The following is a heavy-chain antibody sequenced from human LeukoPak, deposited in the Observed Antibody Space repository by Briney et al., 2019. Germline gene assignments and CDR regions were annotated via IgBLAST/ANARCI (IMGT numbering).Heavy chain of an antibody. J-gene: IGHJ3*02. V-gene: IGHV5-51*01. CDR3: ATHPRSGAFDI. D-gene: IGHD4-17*01. CDR1: GYSFTSYW. Sequence: KPGESLRISCTGSGYSFTSYWIGWVRQMPGKGLEWVGIIYPGDSDTRYSLSFQGQVTISADKSISTAYLQWSSLKASDTAMYYCATHPRSGAFDIWGQGTMVTVFS. CDR2: IYPGDSDT.